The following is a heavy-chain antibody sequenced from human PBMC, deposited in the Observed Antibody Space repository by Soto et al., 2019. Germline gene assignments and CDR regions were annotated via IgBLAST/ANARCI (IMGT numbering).Heavy chain of an antibody. Sequence: GWSLRLSCASSVFTFINAWMRWVRQAPGKGLEWVGRIKSKTDGGTTDYAAPVKGRFTISRDDSKNTLYLQMNSLRAEDTAVYFCAGRIAVAGTLAYWGQGTLVTVSS. J-gene: IGHJ4*02. CDR1: VFTFINAW. D-gene: IGHD6-19*01. V-gene: IGHV3-15*01. CDR2: IKSKTDGGTT. CDR3: AGRIAVAGTLAY.